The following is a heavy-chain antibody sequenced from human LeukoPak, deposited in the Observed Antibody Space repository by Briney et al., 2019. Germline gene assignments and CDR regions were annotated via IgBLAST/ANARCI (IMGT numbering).Heavy chain of an antibody. CDR3: ARGHSSGYSIDY. CDR2: INHSGST. Sequence: SETLSLTCAAYGGSFSGYYWSWIRQPPGKGLEWIGEINHSGSTNYNPSLKSRVTISVDTSKNQFSLKLSSVTAADTAVYYCARGHSSGYSIDYWGQGTLVTVSS. CDR1: GGSFSGYY. D-gene: IGHD3-22*01. J-gene: IGHJ4*02. V-gene: IGHV4-34*01.